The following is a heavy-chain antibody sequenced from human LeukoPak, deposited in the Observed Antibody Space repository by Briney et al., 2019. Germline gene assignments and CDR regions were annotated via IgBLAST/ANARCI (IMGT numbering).Heavy chain of an antibody. CDR1: GFTFSNYA. CDR3: AKFSGPSGFDAFDI. CDR2: LSGDGSSR. J-gene: IGHJ3*02. V-gene: IGHV3-23*01. D-gene: IGHD3-22*01. Sequence: GESLKISCAAPGFTFSNYAMGWVRQAPGEGLEWVSALSGDGSSRYYADSVRGRFTISRDNSKNTLFLQMNDLRAEDTAVYYCAKFSGPSGFDAFDIWGQGTMVTVSS.